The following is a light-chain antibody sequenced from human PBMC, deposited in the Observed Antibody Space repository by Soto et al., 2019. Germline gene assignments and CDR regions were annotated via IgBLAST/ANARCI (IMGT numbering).Light chain of an antibody. CDR1: QGISTF. V-gene: IGKV1-9*01. CDR2: DAS. CDR3: QQVNNYPLT. J-gene: IGKJ4*01. Sequence: DIQLTQSPSFLSASVGDRVTLTCRASQGISTFLAWHQQHPGTAPKRLIYDASNLQSGVPSRFSGSGSGTEFTLTISSLQPEDFATYYCQQVNNYPLTFGGGTKVEIK.